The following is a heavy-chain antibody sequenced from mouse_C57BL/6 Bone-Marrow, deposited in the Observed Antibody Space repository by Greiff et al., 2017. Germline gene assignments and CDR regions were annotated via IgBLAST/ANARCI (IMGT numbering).Heavy chain of an antibody. J-gene: IGHJ1*03. CDR1: GFSLTSYG. CDR3: AKNYGSSVSYWYFDV. V-gene: IGHV2-5*01. Sequence: QVQLQQSGPGLVQPSQRLSITCTVSGFSLTSYGVHWVRQSPGKGLEWLGVIWRGGSTDYNAAFMSRLSITKDNSKSQVFFKMNSLQADDTAIYYCAKNYGSSVSYWYFDVWGTGTTVTVSS. CDR2: IWRGGST. D-gene: IGHD1-1*01.